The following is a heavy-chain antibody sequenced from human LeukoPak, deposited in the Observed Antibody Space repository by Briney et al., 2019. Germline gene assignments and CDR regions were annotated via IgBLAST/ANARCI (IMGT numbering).Heavy chain of an antibody. CDR3: ARVSITSVVQDYFDY. CDR1: GFTFSSYA. D-gene: IGHD2-2*01. J-gene: IGHJ4*02. V-gene: IGHV3-23*01. CDR2: ISDSGFNT. Sequence: GGSLRLSCAASGFTFSSYAMNWVRQAPGKGLEWVSTISDSGFNTYYADSMTGRFTISRDNAKNSLYLQMNSLRAEDTAVYYCARVSITSVVQDYFDYWGQGTLVTVSS.